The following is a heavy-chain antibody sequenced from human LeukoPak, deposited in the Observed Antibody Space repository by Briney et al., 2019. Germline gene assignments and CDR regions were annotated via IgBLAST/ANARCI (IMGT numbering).Heavy chain of an antibody. CDR2: ISYDGSNK. V-gene: IGHV3-30-3*01. Sequence: GGSLRLSCAASGFTFSSYAMHWVRQAPGKGLEWVAVISYDGSNKYYADSVKGRFTISRDNSKNTLYLQMNSLRAEDTAVYYCTAVAVRFEEPLDAFDIWGQGTMVTVSS. J-gene: IGHJ3*02. CDR3: TAVAVRFEEPLDAFDI. D-gene: IGHD6-19*01. CDR1: GFTFSSYA.